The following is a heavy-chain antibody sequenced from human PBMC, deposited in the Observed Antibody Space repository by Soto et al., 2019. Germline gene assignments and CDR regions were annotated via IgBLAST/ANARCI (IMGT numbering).Heavy chain of an antibody. CDR2: MYHSGST. J-gene: IGHJ4*02. V-gene: IGHV4-61*01. CDR3: ARYRREAVAGYTLDN. D-gene: IGHD6-13*01. Sequence: SETLSLTCTVSGGSVSRGSYYWSWIRQPPGKGLEWIGYMYHSGSTNYNPALKSRVTISVDTSKSQFSLKVNSMTAADTAVYYCARYRREAVAGYTLDNWGQGILVTVSS. CDR1: GGSVSRGSYY.